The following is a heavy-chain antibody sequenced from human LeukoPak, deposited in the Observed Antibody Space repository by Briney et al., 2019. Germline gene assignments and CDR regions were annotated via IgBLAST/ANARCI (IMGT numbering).Heavy chain of an antibody. CDR3: AREVVRGVSYYWGDYMPFQH. CDR1: GFAFSSNY. V-gene: IGHV3-53*05. CDR2: IYSSGKT. Sequence: GGSLRLSCAVSGFAFSSNYMSWVRQAPGKGLEWVSIIYSSGKTYHDDSVKGRFTISIDNSKNTLYLQMNSLRAEDAAVYYCAREVVRGVSYYWGDYMPFQHWGQGTLVTVST. D-gene: IGHD4-17*01. J-gene: IGHJ1*01.